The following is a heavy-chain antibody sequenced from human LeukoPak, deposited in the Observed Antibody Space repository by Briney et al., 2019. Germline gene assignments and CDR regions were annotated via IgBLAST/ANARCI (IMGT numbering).Heavy chain of an antibody. D-gene: IGHD6-6*01. CDR1: GFTFTSYA. CDR3: AKMGVVAARPGTFDY. V-gene: IGHV3-23*01. CDR2: ISGSGGST. J-gene: IGHJ4*02. Sequence: PWGSLRLSCAASGFTFTSYAMSWVRQAPGKGLEWVSAISGSGGSTYHAGSVKGRFTISRDNSKNTLYLQMNSLRAEDTAVYYCAKMGVVAARPGTFDYWGQGTLVTVSS.